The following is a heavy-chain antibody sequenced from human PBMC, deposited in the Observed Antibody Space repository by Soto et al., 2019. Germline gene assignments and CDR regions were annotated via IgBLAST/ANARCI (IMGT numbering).Heavy chain of an antibody. CDR1: GFTFSNAW. CDR3: AKESPPQGGSWFPEPKGYYFDY. V-gene: IGHV3-15*07. Sequence: PGGSLRLSCAASGFTFSNAWMNWVRQAPGKGLEWVGRIKSKTDGGTTDYAAPVKDRFTISRDDSKNTLYLQMNSLKTEDTAVYYCAKESPPQGGSWFPEPKGYYFDYWGQGTLVTVSS. J-gene: IGHJ4*02. D-gene: IGHD6-13*01. CDR2: IKSKTDGGTT.